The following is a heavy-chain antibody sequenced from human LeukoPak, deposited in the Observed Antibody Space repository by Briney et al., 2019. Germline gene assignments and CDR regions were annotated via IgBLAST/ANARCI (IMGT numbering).Heavy chain of an antibody. V-gene: IGHV4-39*01. CDR1: GGSISSSSYY. Sequence: SETLSLTCTVSGGSISSSSYYWGWIRQPPGKGLEWIGSIYYSGSTYYNPSLKSRVTISVDTSKNQFSLKLSSVTAADTAVYYCASYLFGELRPEAEAEDREYYFDYWGQGTLVTVSS. J-gene: IGHJ4*02. D-gene: IGHD3-10*02. CDR2: IYYSGST. CDR3: ASYLFGELRPEAEAEDREYYFDY.